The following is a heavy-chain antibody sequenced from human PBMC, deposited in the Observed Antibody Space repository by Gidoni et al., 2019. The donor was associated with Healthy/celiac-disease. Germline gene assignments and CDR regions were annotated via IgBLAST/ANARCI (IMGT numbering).Heavy chain of an antibody. D-gene: IGHD3-3*01. CDR2: IFSNDEK. CDR1: AFSLSNARRG. CDR3: ARIGRGFLEWLLDY. Sequence: QVTFKESGPVLVKPTETLTLTFTFSAFSLSNARRGVSWIRQTQGKALEWRAHIFSNDEKSYSTSLKRRLTIAKDTSKSQVVLTMTNMDPVDTATYYCARIGRGFLEWLLDYWGQGTLVNVSS. J-gene: IGHJ4*02. V-gene: IGHV2-26*01.